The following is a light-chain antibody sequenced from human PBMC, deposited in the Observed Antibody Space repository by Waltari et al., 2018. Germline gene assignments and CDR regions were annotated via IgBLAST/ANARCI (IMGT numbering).Light chain of an antibody. CDR1: QTINNNF. J-gene: IGKJ4*01. CDR3: QQYDGSILT. Sequence: IVLTQSPDTLSLSPGQRPTLSCRASQTINNNFLVWYQQKPGQAPSLLIHGASSRATGFPDRFSGSGSGTDFTLTISRLEPEDVAVYYCQQYDGSILTFGGGTKVEI. V-gene: IGKV3-20*01. CDR2: GAS.